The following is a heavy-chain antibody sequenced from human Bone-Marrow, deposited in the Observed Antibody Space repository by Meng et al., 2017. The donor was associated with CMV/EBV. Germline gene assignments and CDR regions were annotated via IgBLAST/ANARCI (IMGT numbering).Heavy chain of an antibody. CDR3: AKEGRGYSYFDY. CDR2: ISGSGGSI. CDR1: GFTFSSYA. D-gene: IGHD5-18*01. J-gene: IGHJ4*02. Sequence: GESLKIYCAASGFTFSSYAMSWVRQAPGKGLEWVSGISGSGGSIGYADSVKGRFTISRDNAKNSLYLQMNSLRAEDTARYYGAKEGRGYSYFDYWGQGTLVTVSS. V-gene: IGHV3-23*01.